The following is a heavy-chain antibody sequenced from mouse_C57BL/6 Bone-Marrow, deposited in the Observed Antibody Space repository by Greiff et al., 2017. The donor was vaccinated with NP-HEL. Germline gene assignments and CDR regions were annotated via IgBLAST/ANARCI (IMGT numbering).Heavy chain of an antibody. CDR1: GYTFTNYW. J-gene: IGHJ2*01. CDR3: ARSETAQAGYYFDY. V-gene: IGHV1-63*01. D-gene: IGHD3-2*02. CDR2: IYPGGGYT. Sequence: VKLMESGAELVRPGTSVKMSCKASGYTFTNYWIGWAKQRPGHGLEWIGDIYPGGGYTNYNEKFKGKATLTADKSSSTAYMQFSSLTSEDSAIYYCARSETAQAGYYFDYWGQGTTLTVSS.